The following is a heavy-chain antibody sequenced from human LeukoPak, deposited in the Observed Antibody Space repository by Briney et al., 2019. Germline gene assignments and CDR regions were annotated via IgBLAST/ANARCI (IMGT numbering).Heavy chain of an antibody. D-gene: IGHD6-13*01. CDR1: GFTFSSYG. CDR3: ARDSVGGSSWYGFFDY. CDR2: IRYDGSNK. J-gene: IGHJ4*02. Sequence: GGSLRLSCAASGFTFSSYGMHWVRQAPGKGLEWVAFIRYDGSNKYYADSVKGRFTISRDNSKNTLYLQMNSLRAEDTAVYYCARDSVGGSSWYGFFDYWGQGTLVTVSS. V-gene: IGHV3-30*02.